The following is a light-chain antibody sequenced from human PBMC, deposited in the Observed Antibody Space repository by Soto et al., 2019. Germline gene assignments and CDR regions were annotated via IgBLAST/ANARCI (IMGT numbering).Light chain of an antibody. J-gene: IGKJ2*01. CDR1: QTIRSY. Sequence: DIQMTQSPSSLSASVGDRVTITCRAGQTIRSYLNWYQQKPGKAPKLLIYAASSLQSGVPSRFSGSGSGTDFNLTISSLQPEDVATYYCQQSHGSPYTFGQGTKLEIK. CDR2: AAS. V-gene: IGKV1-39*01. CDR3: QQSHGSPYT.